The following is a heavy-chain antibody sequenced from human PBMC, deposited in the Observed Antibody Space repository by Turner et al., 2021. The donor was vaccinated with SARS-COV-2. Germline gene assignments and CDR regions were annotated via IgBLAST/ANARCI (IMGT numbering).Heavy chain of an antibody. Sequence: QVQLVESGGGLVKPGGSLRLSCAASGFTFSDYYMSWIRQAPGKGLEWVLYISSRLSTIYYADSVKGRFTISRDNAKNSLYLQMNSLRAEDTAVYYCARHNDFWSGYYYYGMDVWGQGTTVTVSS. CDR1: GFTFSDYY. D-gene: IGHD3-3*01. CDR2: ISSRLSTI. V-gene: IGHV3-11*01. J-gene: IGHJ6*02. CDR3: ARHNDFWSGYYYYGMDV.